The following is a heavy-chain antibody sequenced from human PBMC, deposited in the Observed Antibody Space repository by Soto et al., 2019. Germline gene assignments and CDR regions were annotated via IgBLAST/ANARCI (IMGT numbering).Heavy chain of an antibody. D-gene: IGHD3-22*01. CDR2: ISSSSSYI. J-gene: IGHJ6*04. Sequence: EVQLVESGGGLVKPGGSLRLSCAASGFTFSTYSMNWVRQAPGKGLEWVSSISSSSSYIYYADSVKGRFTISRDNAKNSLYLQMNSLRAEDTAVYYCARYDSSGYYWPYYYYGMDVWGKGPTVTVSS. CDR3: ARYDSSGYYWPYYYYGMDV. CDR1: GFTFSTYS. V-gene: IGHV3-21*01.